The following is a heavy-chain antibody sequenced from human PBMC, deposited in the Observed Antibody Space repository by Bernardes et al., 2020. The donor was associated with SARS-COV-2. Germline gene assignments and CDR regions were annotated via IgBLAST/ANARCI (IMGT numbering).Heavy chain of an antibody. D-gene: IGHD5-12*01. CDR2: ISGDEGNT. V-gene: IGHV1-18*01. J-gene: IGHJ5*02. CDR3: ATVVGYSYGGGWFDP. Sequence: ASVKVSCKASGYTFTSYGISWVRQAPGQGLEWMGWISGDEGNTNYAHKFHGRVTMTTDTSTSTAHMELGCLRSDDTAVYYCATVVGYSYGGGWFDPWGQGTLVTVSS. CDR1: GYTFTSYG.